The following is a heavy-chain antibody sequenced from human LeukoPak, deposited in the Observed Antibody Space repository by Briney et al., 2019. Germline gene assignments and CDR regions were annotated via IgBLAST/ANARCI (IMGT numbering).Heavy chain of an antibody. J-gene: IGHJ4*02. Sequence: ASVKVSCKAYGGTFSSYAISWVRQATGQGLEWMGWMNPNSGNTGYAQKFQGRVTITRNTSISTAYMELSSLRSEDTAVYYCAREDQLVLDYWGQGTLVTVSS. D-gene: IGHD1-1*01. V-gene: IGHV1-8*03. CDR1: GGTFSSYA. CDR3: AREDQLVLDY. CDR2: MNPNSGNT.